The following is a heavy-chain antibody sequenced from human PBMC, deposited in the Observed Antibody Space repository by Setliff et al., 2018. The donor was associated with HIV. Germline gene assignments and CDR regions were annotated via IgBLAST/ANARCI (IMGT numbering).Heavy chain of an antibody. CDR2: IYNSAST. CDR3: ARHSPSDY. V-gene: IGHV4-59*08. Sequence: SETLSLTCALYGGSFSDYYWSWIRQPQGKGLEWIGYIYNSASTSYNPSLKSRVTISVDTSKNQFSLKLSSVTAADTAVYYCARHSPSDYWGQGMLVTVSS. CDR1: GGSFSDYY. J-gene: IGHJ4*02.